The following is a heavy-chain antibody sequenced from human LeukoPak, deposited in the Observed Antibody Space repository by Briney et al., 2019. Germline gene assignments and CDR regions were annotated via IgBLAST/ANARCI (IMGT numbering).Heavy chain of an antibody. J-gene: IGHJ5*02. CDR1: GGSISNSY. CDR3: TKSPLILQNWFDP. D-gene: IGHD3-22*01. V-gene: IGHV4-4*07. Sequence: KASETLSLTCTVSGGSISNSYWSWIRQPAGKGLEWIGRIYSSGSTDYNPSLKSRVTMSVDTSKNHFSLKLSSVTPADTAVYFCTKSPLILQNWFDPWGQGTLVTVSS. CDR2: IYSSGST.